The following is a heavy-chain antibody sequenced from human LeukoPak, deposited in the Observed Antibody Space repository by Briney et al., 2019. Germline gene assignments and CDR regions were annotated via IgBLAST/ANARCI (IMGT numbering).Heavy chain of an antibody. CDR2: IYYSGST. CDR3: ARAEDYGDYSSRAFDI. CDR1: GGSISSYY. D-gene: IGHD4-17*01. Sequence: SETLSLTCTVSGGSISSYYWSWIRQPPGKGLEWIGYIYYSGSTNYNPSLKSRVTISVDTSKNQFSLKLSSVPAADTAVYYCARAEDYGDYSSRAFDIWGQGTMVTVSS. J-gene: IGHJ3*02. V-gene: IGHV4-59*01.